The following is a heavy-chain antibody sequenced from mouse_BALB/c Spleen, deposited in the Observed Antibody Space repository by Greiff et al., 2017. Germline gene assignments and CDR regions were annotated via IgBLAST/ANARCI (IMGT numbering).Heavy chain of an antibody. CDR1: GFTFSDYY. CDR2: ISDGGSYT. D-gene: IGHD2-3*01. J-gene: IGHJ4*01. CDR3: ARDNDGYNAMDY. Sequence: EVKLVESGGGLVKPGGSLKLSCAASGFTFSDYYMYWVRQTPEKRLEWVATISDGGSYTYYPDSVKGRFTISRDNAKNNLYLQMSSLKSEDTAMYYCARDNDGYNAMDYWGQGTSVTVSS. V-gene: IGHV5-4*02.